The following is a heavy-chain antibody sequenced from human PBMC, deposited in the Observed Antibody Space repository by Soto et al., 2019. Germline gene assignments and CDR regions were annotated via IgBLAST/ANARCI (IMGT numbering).Heavy chain of an antibody. J-gene: IGHJ4*02. D-gene: IGHD1-26*01. CDR3: AKDSRYSGSYYRPSFDY. Sequence: SVKVSCKASGFTFTSSAVQWVRQARGQRLEWIGWIVVGSGNTNYAQKFQERVTITRDMSTSTAYMELNSLRAEDTAVYYCAKDSRYSGSYYRPSFDYWGQGTLVTVSS. V-gene: IGHV1-58*01. CDR2: IVVGSGNT. CDR1: GFTFTSSA.